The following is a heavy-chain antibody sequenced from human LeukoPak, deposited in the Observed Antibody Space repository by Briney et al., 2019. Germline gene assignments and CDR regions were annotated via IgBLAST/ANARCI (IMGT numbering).Heavy chain of an antibody. CDR2: IITKADSYAT. CDR1: GFTFSDSA. V-gene: IGHV3-73*01. Sequence: PGESLRLSCAASGFTFSDSAIHWVRQASGKGREWVGRIITKADSYATAYAASVKGRFTISRDDSKNTAYLQMNSLKTEDTAVYYCTRHPGGMDVWGQGTTVTVSS. J-gene: IGHJ6*02. CDR3: TRHPGGMDV.